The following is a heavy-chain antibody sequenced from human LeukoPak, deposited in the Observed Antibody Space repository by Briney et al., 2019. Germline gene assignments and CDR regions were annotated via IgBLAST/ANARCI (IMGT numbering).Heavy chain of an antibody. J-gene: IGHJ4*02. Sequence: GGSLRLSCAGSGFTFSSNPLSWVRQAPGKGLEWVSAINPSGANTYYGDSVRGRFTISRDNSKNTLYLQMNTPRAEDTAVYYCATTKPARRYFDYWGQGTLVTVSS. CDR1: GFTFSSNP. D-gene: IGHD1-1*01. CDR3: ATTKPARRYFDY. V-gene: IGHV3-23*01. CDR2: INPSGANT.